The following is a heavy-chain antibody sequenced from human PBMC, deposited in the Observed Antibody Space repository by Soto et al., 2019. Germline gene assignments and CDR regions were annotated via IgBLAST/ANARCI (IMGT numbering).Heavy chain of an antibody. Sequence: QVQLQESGPGLVKPSETLSLTCTVSGGSISSYYWSWIRPPPGKGLEWIGYIYYSGMTNYNPSLNTRVTISVDTSKNQFSLKLGSVTAADTAVYYCARHVQWLVTFDYWGQGTLVTVSS. CDR3: ARHVQWLVTFDY. D-gene: IGHD6-19*01. J-gene: IGHJ4*02. CDR1: GGSISSYY. V-gene: IGHV4-59*08. CDR2: IYYSGMT.